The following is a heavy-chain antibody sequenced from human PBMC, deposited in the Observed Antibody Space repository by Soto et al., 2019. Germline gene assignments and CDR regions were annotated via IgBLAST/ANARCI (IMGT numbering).Heavy chain of an antibody. CDR3: ARGYYDSSGVPPLLQGNYFDY. Sequence: QVQLVQSGAEVKKPGSSVKVSCKASGGTFSSYTISWVRQAPGQGLEWMGRIIPILGIANYAQKFQGRVTITADKSTSTAYMELRSLRSEDTVVYYCARGYYDSSGVPPLLQGNYFDYWGQGTLVTVSS. V-gene: IGHV1-69*02. J-gene: IGHJ4*02. CDR1: GGTFSSYT. CDR2: IIPILGIA. D-gene: IGHD3-22*01.